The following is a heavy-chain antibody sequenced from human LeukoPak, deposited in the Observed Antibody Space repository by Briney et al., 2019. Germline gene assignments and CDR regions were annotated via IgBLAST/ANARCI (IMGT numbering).Heavy chain of an antibody. CDR3: ARGYCSSTSCPPGY. Sequence: SETLSLTCTVSGGSISSYYWSWIRQPPGKGLEWIGYIYYGGSTNYNPSLKSRVTISVDTSKNQSSLKLSSVTAADTAVYYCARGYCSSTSCPPGYWGQGTLVTVSS. CDR2: IYYGGST. CDR1: GGSISSYY. V-gene: IGHV4-59*01. D-gene: IGHD2-2*01. J-gene: IGHJ4*02.